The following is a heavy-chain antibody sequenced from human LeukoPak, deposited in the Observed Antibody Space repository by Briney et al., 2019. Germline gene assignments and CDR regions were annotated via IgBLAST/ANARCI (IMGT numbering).Heavy chain of an antibody. CDR3: ARHREGDCSSTSCYRDSRWFDP. Sequence: GESLKISCKGSGYSFTSYWIGWVRQMPGKGLGWMGIIYPGDSDTRYSPSFQGQVTISADKSISTAYLQWSSLKASDTAMYYCARHREGDCSSTSCYRDSRWFDPWGQGTLVTVSS. J-gene: IGHJ5*02. CDR1: GYSFTSYW. CDR2: IYPGDSDT. V-gene: IGHV5-51*01. D-gene: IGHD2-2*02.